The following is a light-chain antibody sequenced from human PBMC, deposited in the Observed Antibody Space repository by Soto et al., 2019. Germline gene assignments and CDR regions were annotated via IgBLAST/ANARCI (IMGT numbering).Light chain of an antibody. CDR2: VNSDGSH. Sequence: QLVLTQSPSASASLGASVKLTCTLSSGHSSYAIAWHQQQPEKGPRYLMRVNSDGSHNKGDGIPDRFSGSSSGAERYLTISSLQSEDEADYYCQTWGSGIQVVFGGGTNDTVL. J-gene: IGLJ2*01. V-gene: IGLV4-69*01. CDR1: SGHSSYA. CDR3: QTWGSGIQVV.